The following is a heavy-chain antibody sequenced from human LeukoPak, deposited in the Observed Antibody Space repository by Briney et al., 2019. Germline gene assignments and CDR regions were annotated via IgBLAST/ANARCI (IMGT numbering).Heavy chain of an antibody. J-gene: IGHJ4*02. CDR2: ISSSSSYI. V-gene: IGHV3-21*01. CDR1: GFTFSSYA. D-gene: IGHD3-10*01. Sequence: GGSLRLSCAASGFTFSSYAMSWVRQAPGKGLEWVSSISSSSSYIYYADSVKGRFTISRDNAKNSLYLQMNSLRAEDTAVYYCARESGTGRSDYFDYWGQGTLVTVSS. CDR3: ARESGTGRSDYFDY.